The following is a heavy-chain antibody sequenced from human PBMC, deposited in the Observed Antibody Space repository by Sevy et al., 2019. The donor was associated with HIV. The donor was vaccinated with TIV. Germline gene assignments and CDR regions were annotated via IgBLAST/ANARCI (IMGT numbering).Heavy chain of an antibody. CDR3: ARDLGYCSSTSCPRWFDP. D-gene: IGHD2-2*01. CDR1: GGSISSSNW. J-gene: IGHJ5*02. Sequence: SETLSLTCAVSGGSISSSNWWSWVRQPPGKGLEWIGEIYRGGSTNYNPSLKSRVTISVDKSKNQFSLKLGSVTAADTAVYYCARDLGYCSSTSCPRWFDPWGQGTLVTVSS. CDR2: IYRGGST. V-gene: IGHV4-4*02.